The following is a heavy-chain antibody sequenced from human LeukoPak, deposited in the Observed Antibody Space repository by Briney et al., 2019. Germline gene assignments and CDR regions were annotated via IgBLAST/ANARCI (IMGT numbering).Heavy chain of an antibody. J-gene: IGHJ3*02. CDR2: ISSSGSTI. CDR1: GFTFSDYY. Sequence: GGSLRLSCAASGFTFSDYYMSWIRQAPGKGLEWVSYISSSGSTIYYADSVKGRFTISRDNSKNTLYLQMNSLRAEDTAVYYCAKVCLEWLESHAFDIWGQGTMVTVSS. D-gene: IGHD3-3*01. V-gene: IGHV3-11*01. CDR3: AKVCLEWLESHAFDI.